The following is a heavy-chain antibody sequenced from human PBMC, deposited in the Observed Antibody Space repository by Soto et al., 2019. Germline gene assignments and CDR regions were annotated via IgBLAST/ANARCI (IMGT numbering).Heavy chain of an antibody. Sequence: PGGSLRLSCAVAGYTYCNHWMHWVRQAPGKGLEWVSRMNSDGSIINYADSVKGRFTVSRDNAKNTLYLQMNSLRVEDTAVYYCATAEVDYWGPGTLVTVSS. J-gene: IGHJ4*02. V-gene: IGHV3-74*01. CDR1: GYTYCNHW. CDR2: MNSDGSII. CDR3: ATAEVDY.